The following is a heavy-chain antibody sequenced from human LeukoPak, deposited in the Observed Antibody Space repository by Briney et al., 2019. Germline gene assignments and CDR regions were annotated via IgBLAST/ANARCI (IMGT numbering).Heavy chain of an antibody. CDR3: AEVDPEYSSSWYDDY. J-gene: IGHJ4*02. CDR1: GFTFSSYA. CDR2: ISGSGGST. Sequence: GGSLRLSCAASGFTFSSYAMSWVRQAPGKGLEWVSAISGSGGSTYYADSVKGRFTISRDNSKNTLYLQMNSLRAEDTAVYYCAEVDPEYSSSWYDDYWGQGTLVTVSS. V-gene: IGHV3-23*01. D-gene: IGHD6-13*01.